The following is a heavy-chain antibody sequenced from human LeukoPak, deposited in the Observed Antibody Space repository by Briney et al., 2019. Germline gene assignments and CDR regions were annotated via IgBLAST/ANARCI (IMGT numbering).Heavy chain of an antibody. V-gene: IGHV3-23*01. D-gene: IGHD3-3*01. Sequence: GGSLRLSCAASGFTFSKYAMSWVRQAPGKGVGWVSALSGSGDSTYYADSVKGRFTISRDSSMETLYLQMNSLRAEDTATYFCAKRLSFGVAIGDFDYWGQGTLVTVSS. CDR2: LSGSGDST. CDR3: AKRLSFGVAIGDFDY. CDR1: GFTFSKYA. J-gene: IGHJ4*02.